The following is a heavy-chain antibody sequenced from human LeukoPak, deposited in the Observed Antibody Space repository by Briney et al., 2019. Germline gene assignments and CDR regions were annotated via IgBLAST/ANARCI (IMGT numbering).Heavy chain of an antibody. D-gene: IGHD3-22*01. CDR2: ISGSGGST. Sequence: GGSLRLSCAASGFTFSSYAMSWVRQAPGKGMEWVSAISGSGGSTYYADSVKGRFTISRDNSKNTLYLQMNSLRAEDTAVYCCAKASRGIVVVITSFDYWGQGTLVTVSS. CDR1: GFTFSSYA. CDR3: AKASRGIVVVITSFDY. J-gene: IGHJ4*02. V-gene: IGHV3-23*01.